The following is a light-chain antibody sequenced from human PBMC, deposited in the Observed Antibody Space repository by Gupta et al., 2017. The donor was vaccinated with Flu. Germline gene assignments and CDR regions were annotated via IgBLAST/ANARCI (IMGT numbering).Light chain of an antibody. J-gene: IGKJ2*01. CDR3: QQAYTFPYV. CDR1: QNIDTD. CDR2: GAS. V-gene: IGKV1-39*01. Sequence: ASVGDRVTITCRARQNIDTDLSWFQQKPGGAPRLLISGASTLRSRVPSRLSGSGSGTAFTLTITSLQPEDLGTDFCQQAYTFPYVFGQGTKLEIK.